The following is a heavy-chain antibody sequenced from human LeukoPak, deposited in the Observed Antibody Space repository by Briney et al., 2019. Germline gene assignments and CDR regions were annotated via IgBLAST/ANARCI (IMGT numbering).Heavy chain of an antibody. CDR3: ARDHGQNNWFDL. V-gene: IGHV4-4*02. CDR2: IYHSGST. J-gene: IGHJ5*02. CDR1: GVSISSSNW. Sequence: PSETLSLTCAVSGVSISSSNWWCGVRQPPGKGVGGIGEIYHSGSTNYNTSLKSRVTISVDKSKNQFSLKLSSVTAADTAVYYCARDHGQNNWFDLWGQGTLVTVSS.